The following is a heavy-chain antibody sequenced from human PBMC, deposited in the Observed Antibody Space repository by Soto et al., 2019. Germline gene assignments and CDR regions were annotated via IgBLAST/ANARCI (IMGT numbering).Heavy chain of an antibody. J-gene: IGHJ6*02. CDR3: AKRGDSYYYGMNV. CDR1: GFTFYSYA. D-gene: IGHD3-16*01. Sequence: EVQLLASGGGLVQPGGSLRLSCAASGFTFYSYAMDWVRQAPGKGLEWVSSISARSDNTYYADSVTGRFTISRDHSKSTLYLQVNSLRAEDTAIYYCAKRGDSYYYGMNVWGQGTTVTVSS. V-gene: IGHV3-23*01. CDR2: ISARSDNT.